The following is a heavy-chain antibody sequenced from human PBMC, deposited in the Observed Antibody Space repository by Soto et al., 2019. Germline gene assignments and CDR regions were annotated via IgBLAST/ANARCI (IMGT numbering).Heavy chain of an antibody. J-gene: IGHJ4*02. V-gene: IGHV1-2*02. D-gene: IGHD3-10*01. CDR3: ARYDCGYMGFDF. Sequence: QVQLVQSGAEVKKPGASVKVSCQTSGYTFLDSYIHWVRQAPGQGLEWMGYIDTNSGDTNYGKVFQGRVTVTRDTSVSTVYMELTRLKSGDTVFYYCARYDCGYMGFDFWCQGTLVPVSS. CDR1: GYTFLDSY. CDR2: IDTNSGDT.